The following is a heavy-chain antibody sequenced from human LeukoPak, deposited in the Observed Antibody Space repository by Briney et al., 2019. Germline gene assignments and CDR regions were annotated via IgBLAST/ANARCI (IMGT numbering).Heavy chain of an antibody. CDR1: GFTFSSYS. CDR2: ISSSSSTI. Sequence: PGGSLRLSCAASGFTFSSYSMNWVRQAPGKGLEWVSYISSSSSTIYYADSVKGRFTISRDNAKNSLYLQMNSLRAEDTAVYYCARAPVTTPSDYWGQGTLVTVSS. V-gene: IGHV3-48*01. CDR3: ARAPVTTPSDY. D-gene: IGHD4-11*01. J-gene: IGHJ4*02.